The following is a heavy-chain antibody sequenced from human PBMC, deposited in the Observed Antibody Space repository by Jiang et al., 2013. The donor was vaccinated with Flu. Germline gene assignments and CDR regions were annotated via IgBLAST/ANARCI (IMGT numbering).Heavy chain of an antibody. CDR2: IYYSGST. CDR1: GGSISSYY. Sequence: GSGLVKPSETLSLTCTVSGGSISSYYWSWIRQPPGKGLEWIGYIYYSGSTNYNPSLKSRVTISVDTSKNQFSLKLSSVTAADTAVYYCARQYGVTHDAFDIWGQGTMVTVSS. J-gene: IGHJ3*02. V-gene: IGHV4-59*08. D-gene: IGHD3-10*01. CDR3: ARQYGVTHDAFDI.